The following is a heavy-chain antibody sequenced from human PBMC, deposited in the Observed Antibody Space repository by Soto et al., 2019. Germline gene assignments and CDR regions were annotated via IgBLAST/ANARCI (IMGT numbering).Heavy chain of an antibody. V-gene: IGHV4-61*01. CDR1: GGSVSSGSYY. J-gene: IGHJ6*02. Sequence: SETLSLTCTVSGGSVSSGSYYWSWIRQPPGKGLEWIGYIYYSGSTNCNPSLKSRVTISVDTSKNQFSLKLSSVTAADTAVYYCARGIEGWYQGRYYYGMDVWGQGTTVTVSS. CDR3: ARGIEGWYQGRYYYGMDV. CDR2: IYYSGST. D-gene: IGHD6-19*01.